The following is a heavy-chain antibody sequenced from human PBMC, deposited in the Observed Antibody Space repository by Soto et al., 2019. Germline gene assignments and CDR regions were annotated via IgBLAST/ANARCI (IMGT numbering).Heavy chain of an antibody. J-gene: IGHJ6*02. V-gene: IGHV4-34*01. Sequence: SETLSLTCAVYGGSFSGYYWSWIRQPPGKGLEWIGEINHSGSTNYNPSLKSRVTISVDTSKNQFSLKLSSVTAADTAVYYCGRVRKAAAGYYYYYYGMDVWGQGTTVTVSS. CDR1: GGSFSGYY. D-gene: IGHD6-13*01. CDR2: INHSGST. CDR3: GRVRKAAAGYYYYYYGMDV.